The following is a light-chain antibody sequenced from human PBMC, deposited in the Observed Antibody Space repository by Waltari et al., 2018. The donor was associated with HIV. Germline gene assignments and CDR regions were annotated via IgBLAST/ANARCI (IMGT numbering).Light chain of an antibody. V-gene: IGLV2-14*01. CDR3: SSYTSSSTLDVL. CDR1: SSDVGGYNY. CDR2: EVS. Sequence: QSALTQPASVSGSPGQSITISCTGTSSDVGGYNYVSWYQKHPGKAPKLMIYEVSNRPSGVSNRFSGSKSGNTASLTISGLQAEDEADYYCSSYTSSSTLDVLFGGGTKLTVL. J-gene: IGLJ2*01.